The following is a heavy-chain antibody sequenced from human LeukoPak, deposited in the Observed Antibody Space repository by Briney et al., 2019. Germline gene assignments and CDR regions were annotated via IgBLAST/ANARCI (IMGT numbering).Heavy chain of an antibody. D-gene: IGHD3-10*01. Sequence: GASVKVSCKASGYTFTSYGISGVRQAPGQGLEWMGWISAYNGNTNYAQKLQGRVTMTTDTSTSTAYMELRSLRSDDTAVYYCATVHREVRGVIMGAFDIWGQGTMVTVSS. J-gene: IGHJ3*02. CDR3: ATVHREVRGVIMGAFDI. V-gene: IGHV1-18*01. CDR2: ISAYNGNT. CDR1: GYTFTSYG.